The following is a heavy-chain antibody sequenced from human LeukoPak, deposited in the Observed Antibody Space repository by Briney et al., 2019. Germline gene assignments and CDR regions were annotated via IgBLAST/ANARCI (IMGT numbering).Heavy chain of an antibody. Sequence: GGSLRLSCAASGFTFSNAWMSWVRQAPGKGLEWVGRIKSKTDGGTTDYAAPVKGRFTISRDDSKNTLYLQMNSLRAEDTAVYYCAKDSSGYTTEFDYWGQGTLVTVSS. V-gene: IGHV3-15*05. CDR1: GFTFSNAW. D-gene: IGHD3-22*01. CDR3: AKDSSGYTTEFDY. CDR2: IKSKTDGGTT. J-gene: IGHJ4*02.